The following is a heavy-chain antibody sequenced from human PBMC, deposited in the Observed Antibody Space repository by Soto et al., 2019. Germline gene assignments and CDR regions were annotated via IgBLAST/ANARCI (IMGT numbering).Heavy chain of an antibody. CDR2: ISGSGGST. V-gene: IGHV3-23*01. CDR3: ATLSGPRDY. CDR1: GFTFISYA. Sequence: GGSLRLSCAASGFTFISYAMSWVRQAPGKGLEWVSSISGSGGSTYYADSVKGRFTIARDNSKNTLYLQMNSLRAEDTAVYYCATLSGPRDYWGQGTLVPVSS. J-gene: IGHJ4*02. D-gene: IGHD1-26*01.